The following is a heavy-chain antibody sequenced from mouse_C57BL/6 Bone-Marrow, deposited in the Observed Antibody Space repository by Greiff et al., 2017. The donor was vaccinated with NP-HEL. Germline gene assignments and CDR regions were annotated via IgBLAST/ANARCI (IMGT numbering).Heavy chain of an antibody. CDR3: ARGGYSNYFWFAY. D-gene: IGHD2-5*01. J-gene: IGHJ3*01. V-gene: IGHV3-6*01. Sequence: EVQLQESGPGLVKPSQSLSLTCSVTGYSITSGYYWNWIRQFPGNKLEWMGYISYDGSNNYNPSLKNRISITRDTSKNQFFLKLNSVTTEDTATYYCARGGYSNYFWFAYWGQGTLVTVSA. CDR2: ISYDGSN. CDR1: GYSITSGYY.